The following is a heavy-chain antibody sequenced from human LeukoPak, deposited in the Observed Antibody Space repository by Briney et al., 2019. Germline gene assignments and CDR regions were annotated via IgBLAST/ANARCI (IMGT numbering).Heavy chain of an antibody. CDR1: GFTFSSYW. CDR3: ARDSTGDVADY. J-gene: IGHJ4*02. CDR2: INSDGSST. Sequence: PGGSLRLSCAASGFTFSSYWMHWVRQAPGKGLVWVSRINSDGSSTSYADSMKGRFTISRDNAKNTLYLQMNSLRAEDTAMYYCARDSTGDVADYWGQGTLVTVSS. D-gene: IGHD3-16*01. V-gene: IGHV3-74*01.